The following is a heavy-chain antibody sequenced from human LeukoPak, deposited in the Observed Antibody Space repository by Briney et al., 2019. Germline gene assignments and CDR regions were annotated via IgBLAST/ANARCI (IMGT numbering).Heavy chain of an antibody. CDR3: ARDRVIAGAGRRITPPPTNWSDP. D-gene: IGHD6-13*01. V-gene: IGHV1-69*04. CDR2: IIPIFGIA. J-gene: IGHJ5*02. CDR1: GGTFSSYA. Sequence: GSSVKVSCKASGGTFSSYAISWVRQAPGQGLEWMGRIIPIFGIANYAQKFQGRVTITADKSTSTAYMELSSLRSEDTAVYSCARDRVIAGAGRRITPPPTNWSDPGGGGPLVTASS.